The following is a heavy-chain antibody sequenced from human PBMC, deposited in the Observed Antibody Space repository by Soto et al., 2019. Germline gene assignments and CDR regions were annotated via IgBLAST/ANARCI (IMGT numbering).Heavy chain of an antibody. CDR3: VRGDREAIAVVVGARPGEYGMDV. CDR2: ISYSGSNK. J-gene: IGHJ6*02. CDR1: GFTFSSYA. D-gene: IGHD2-15*01. Sequence: QVQLVESGGGVVQPGRSLRLSCAASGFTFSSYAMHWVRQAPGKGLEWVTVISYSGSNKAYVDSVKGRFTISRDNSKNTLYLQMNSLRAEDTAVYYCVRGDREAIAVVVGARPGEYGMDVWGHATTVTVSS. V-gene: IGHV3-30-3*01.